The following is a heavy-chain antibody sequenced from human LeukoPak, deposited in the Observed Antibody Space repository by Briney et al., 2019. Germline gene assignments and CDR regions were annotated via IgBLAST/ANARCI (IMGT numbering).Heavy chain of an antibody. J-gene: IGHJ4*02. CDR2: MQSTGNS. Sequence: PSETLSLTCSISGDSISTYHWNWMRKRPGKGLEWIAYMQSTGNSKYNPSLKSRATMSVDTSKNQVVLNLSSVTAADTAVYYCARDKRHSYGRYFAHWGQGMLVTVSS. D-gene: IGHD5-18*01. V-gene: IGHV4-59*01. CDR1: GDSISTYH. CDR3: ARDKRHSYGRYFAH.